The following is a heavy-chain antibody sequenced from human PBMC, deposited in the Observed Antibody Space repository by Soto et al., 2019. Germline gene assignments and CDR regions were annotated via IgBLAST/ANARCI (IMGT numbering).Heavy chain of an antibody. CDR1: GYSFTSYW. CDR3: ARPEGAAAGTAAFDY. CDR2: IYPGDSDT. J-gene: IGHJ4*02. Sequence: GESLKISCKGSGYSFTSYWIGWVRQMPGKGLEWMGIIYPGDSDTRYSPSFQGQATISADKSISTAYLQWSSLKASDTAMYYCARPEGAAAGTAAFDYWGQGTLVTVSS. V-gene: IGHV5-51*01. D-gene: IGHD6-13*01.